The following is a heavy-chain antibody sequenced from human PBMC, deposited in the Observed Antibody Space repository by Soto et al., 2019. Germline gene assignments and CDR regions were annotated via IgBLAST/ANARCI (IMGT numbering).Heavy chain of an antibody. V-gene: IGHV4-4*07. Sequence: QVQLQESGPGLVKPSETLSLTCSVSGDSISRKYWSWLRQPAGGGLEWIGRIYTTGATNYNSSLKSRVSMSVDTSKNQFSLRPTSVTAADTAVYFCAMTVIAPSPYLDHWGQGLLVTVSS. CDR3: AMTVIAPSPYLDH. CDR1: GDSISRKY. CDR2: IYTTGAT. J-gene: IGHJ4*02. D-gene: IGHD4-17*01.